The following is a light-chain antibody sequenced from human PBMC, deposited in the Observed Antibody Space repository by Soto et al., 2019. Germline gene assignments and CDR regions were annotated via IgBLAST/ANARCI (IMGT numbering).Light chain of an antibody. Sequence: DIQMTQSPASLSSSPGGRATITCRASQSISSYLNWYQQKPGKAPKLLIYAASSLQSGVPARFSGRGSGTDFTLTISSLQPEDFATYYCQQNYKSPLTFGQGTRLEIK. V-gene: IGKV1-39*01. CDR2: AAS. CDR1: QSISSY. J-gene: IGKJ5*01. CDR3: QQNYKSPLT.